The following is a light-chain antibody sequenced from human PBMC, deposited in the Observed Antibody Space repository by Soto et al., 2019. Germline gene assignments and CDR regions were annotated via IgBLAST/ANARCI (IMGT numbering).Light chain of an antibody. CDR3: AAWDDSRSGVV. V-gene: IGLV1-47*02. CDR2: SNN. CDR1: GSNIGSNS. J-gene: IGLJ3*02. Sequence: QSALTQPPSASGTPGQRVTISCSGSGSNIGSNSVYWYQQLPGTAPKHLIYSNNHRPSGVPDRFSGSKSGTSASLAISGRLYEDEAEYYCAAWDDSRSGVVFGGGTKVTVL.